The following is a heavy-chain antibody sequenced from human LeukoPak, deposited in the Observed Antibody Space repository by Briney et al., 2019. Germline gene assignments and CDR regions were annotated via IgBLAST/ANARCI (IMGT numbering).Heavy chain of an antibody. Sequence: SGGSLRLSCAASGFTFSSNWMPWVRQAPGKGLVWVSRIYSDGSDTTYADSVKGRFTISRDNAKNTLSLQMNSLSAEDTAVYYCATVTTSTSLDYWGQGTLVTVSS. J-gene: IGHJ4*02. V-gene: IGHV3-74*01. CDR1: GFTFSSNW. D-gene: IGHD2-2*01. CDR3: ATVTTSTSLDY. CDR2: IYSDGSDT.